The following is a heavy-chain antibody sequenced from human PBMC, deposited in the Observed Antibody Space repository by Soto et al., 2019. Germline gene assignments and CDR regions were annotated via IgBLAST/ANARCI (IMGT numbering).Heavy chain of an antibody. D-gene: IGHD6-19*01. CDR2: IWYDGSNK. J-gene: IGHJ6*02. Sequence: GGSLRLSCAASGFTFSSYGMHWVRQAPGKGLEWVAVIWYDGSNKYYADSVKGRFTISRDNSKNTLYLQMNSLRAEDRAVYYCARDSAWEGGFSSGWYYYYGMDVWGQGTTVTVSS. CDR3: ARDSAWEGGFSSGWYYYYGMDV. CDR1: GFTFSSYG. V-gene: IGHV3-33*01.